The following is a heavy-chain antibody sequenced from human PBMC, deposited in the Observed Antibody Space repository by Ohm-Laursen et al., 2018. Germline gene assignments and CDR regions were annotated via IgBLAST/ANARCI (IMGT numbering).Heavy chain of an antibody. CDR1: GGSFSGYY. J-gene: IGHJ6*02. CDR3: ARDPRTRDYYYGMDV. D-gene: IGHD3-3*01. V-gene: IGHV4-34*01. CDR2: INHSGST. Sequence: SETLSLTCIVYGGSFSGYYWSWIRQPPGKGLEWIGEINHSGSTNYNPSLKSRVTISVDTSKNQFSLKLSSVTAADTAVYYCARDPRTRDYYYGMDVWGQGTTVTVSS.